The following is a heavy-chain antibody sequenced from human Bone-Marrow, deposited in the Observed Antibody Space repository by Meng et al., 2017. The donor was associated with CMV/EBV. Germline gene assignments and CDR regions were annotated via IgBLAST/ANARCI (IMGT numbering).Heavy chain of an antibody. CDR2: ISSSSSYI. CDR1: GFTFSSYS. CDR3: ARGSLYSSSWWAPFDY. V-gene: IGHV3-21*01. J-gene: IGHJ4*02. Sequence: GSLRLSCAASGFTFSSYSMNWVRQAPGKGLEWVSSISSSSSYIYYADSVKGRFTISRDNAKNSLYLQMNSLRAEDTAVYYCARGSLYSSSWWAPFDYWGQGTLVTVSS. D-gene: IGHD6-13*01.